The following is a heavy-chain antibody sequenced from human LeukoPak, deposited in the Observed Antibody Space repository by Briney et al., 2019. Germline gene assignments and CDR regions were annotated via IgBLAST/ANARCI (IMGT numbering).Heavy chain of an antibody. D-gene: IGHD2/OR15-2a*01. J-gene: IGHJ4*02. CDR2: IYFPGHT. CDR1: GGSISGDY. CDR3: ARQGGTYFPHFDV. Sequence: PSETLSLTCTVSGGSISGDYWSWIRQSPGKGLELIGYIYFPGHTNYKPSLRNRVTISGDTSKNVFSLTLNSVTAADTAIYYCARQGGTYFPHFDVWGPGTLVTVSS. V-gene: IGHV4-59*08.